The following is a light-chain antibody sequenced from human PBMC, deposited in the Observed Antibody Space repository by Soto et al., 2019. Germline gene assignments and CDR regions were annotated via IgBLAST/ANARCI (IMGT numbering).Light chain of an antibody. CDR3: QQLNSYPVS. Sequence: DIQLTQSPSFLSTSVGDRVTITCRASKGISSYLAWYQQKPGKAPKLLIYAASTLQSGVPSRFSGNGSGTEFTLTIRSLQTEDFATCYCQQLNSYPVSFGQGTKVVIK. J-gene: IGKJ1*01. V-gene: IGKV1-9*01. CDR2: AAS. CDR1: KGISSY.